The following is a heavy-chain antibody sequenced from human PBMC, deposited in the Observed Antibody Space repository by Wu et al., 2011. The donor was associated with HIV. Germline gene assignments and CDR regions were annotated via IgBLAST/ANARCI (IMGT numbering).Heavy chain of an antibody. Sequence: QVQLLQDWGVRLKKPWGPSGRGVSLPRRSGGAFSGMIITWVRQAPGQGLEWMGRHIPIYGIXNYAQNFQGRVTITADESTSTAYMELSSLRSEDTAVYFCARGPDHFGSPADNWGQGTLVIVSS. J-gene: IGHJ4*02. CDR3: ARGPDHFGSPADN. CDR1: GGAFSGMI. CDR2: HIPIYGIX. V-gene: IGHV1-69*15. D-gene: IGHD3-3*01.